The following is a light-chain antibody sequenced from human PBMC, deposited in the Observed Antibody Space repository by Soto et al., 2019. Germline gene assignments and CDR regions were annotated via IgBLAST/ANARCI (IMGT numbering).Light chain of an antibody. CDR2: AAS. J-gene: IGKJ4*01. CDR1: EGISEY. Sequence: DIQMTQSPSSLSASVGDRVTVTCRASEGISEYLNWYQLKPGKAPKLLIYAASNLQGGVPSRFSGSGFGTHFTLTISNLQPEDFATYSCQQSFGIPLTFGGGTKVEIK. V-gene: IGKV1-39*01. CDR3: QQSFGIPLT.